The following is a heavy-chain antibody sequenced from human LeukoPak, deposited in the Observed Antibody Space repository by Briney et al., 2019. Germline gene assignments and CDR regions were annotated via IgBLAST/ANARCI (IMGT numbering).Heavy chain of an antibody. D-gene: IGHD3-10*01. V-gene: IGHV3-53*01. J-gene: IGHJ4*02. CDR1: GFIVSNNY. CDR2: IYSGGTA. Sequence: GGSLRLSCAASGFIVSNNYMTWVRQTPGKGLEWVSAIYSGGTAYYADSVKGRFTISRDDSKNTVLLQMSSLRAEDTAVYYCARGGEDSPLWFEPKQYHFDCWGQGALVTVSS. CDR3: ARGGEDSPLWFEPKQYHFDC.